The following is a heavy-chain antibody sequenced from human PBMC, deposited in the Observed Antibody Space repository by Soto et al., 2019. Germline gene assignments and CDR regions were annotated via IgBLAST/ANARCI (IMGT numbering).Heavy chain of an antibody. D-gene: IGHD3-10*01. CDR1: GGSFSGYY. CDR3: ARGPRFTMVRGRGAFDI. Sequence: SETLSLTCAVYGGSFSGYYWSWIRQPPGKGLEWIGEINHSGSTNYNPSLKSRVTISVDTSKNQFSLKLSSVTAADTAVYYCARGPRFTMVRGRGAFDIWGQGTTVTVSS. CDR2: INHSGST. V-gene: IGHV4-34*01. J-gene: IGHJ3*02.